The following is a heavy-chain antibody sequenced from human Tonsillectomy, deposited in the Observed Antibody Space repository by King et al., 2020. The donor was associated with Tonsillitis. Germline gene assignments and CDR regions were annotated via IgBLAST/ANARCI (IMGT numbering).Heavy chain of an antibody. J-gene: IGHJ4*02. CDR1: GGSFSGYY. CDR2: INHSGST. Sequence: VQLQQWGAGLLKPSETLSLTCAVYGGSFSGYYWSWIRQPPGKGLEWIGEINHSGSTNYNPSLKSRVTISVDTSKNQFSLKLSSVTAAGTAVYYCARGPPYSSSWYDYWGQGTLVTVSS. D-gene: IGHD6-13*01. CDR3: ARGPPYSSSWYDY. V-gene: IGHV4-34*01.